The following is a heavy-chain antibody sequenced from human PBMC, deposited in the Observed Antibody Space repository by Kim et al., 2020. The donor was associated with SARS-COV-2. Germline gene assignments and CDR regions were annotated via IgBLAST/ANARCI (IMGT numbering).Heavy chain of an antibody. CDR1: GFTFSSYS. J-gene: IGHJ6*02. D-gene: IGHD1-26*01. CDR2: ISSSSSTI. CDR3: ALYSGSYYNYGMDV. Sequence: GGSLRLSCAASGFTFSSYSMNWVRQAPGKGLEWVSYISSSSSTIYYADSVKGRFTISRDNAKNSLYLQMNSLRDEDTAVYYCALYSGSYYNYGMDVWGQGTTVTVSS. V-gene: IGHV3-48*02.